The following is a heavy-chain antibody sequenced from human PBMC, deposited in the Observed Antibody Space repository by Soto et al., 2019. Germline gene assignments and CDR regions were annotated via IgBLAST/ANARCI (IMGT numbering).Heavy chain of an antibody. J-gene: IGHJ4*02. CDR3: AKDRHYPRGYFHY. V-gene: IGHV3-23*01. Sequence: GGSLRLSCAASGFTFSSSAISWVRQAPGKGLEWVSAVSANGQGIYYADSVRGRFTISRDNSKNTVFLHMDSLSAEDTAVYYCAKDRHYPRGYFHYWGQGTLVTVSS. CDR1: GFTFSSSA. D-gene: IGHD3-10*01. CDR2: VSANGQGI.